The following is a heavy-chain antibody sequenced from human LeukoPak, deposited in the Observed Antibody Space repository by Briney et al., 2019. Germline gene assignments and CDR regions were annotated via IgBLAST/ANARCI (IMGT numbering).Heavy chain of an antibody. CDR1: GYSISSGYY. V-gene: IGHV4-38-2*02. D-gene: IGHD5-18*01. Sequence: PSETLSLTCTVSGYSISSGYYWGWIRQPPGKGLEWIGSIYHSGSTYYNPSLKSRVTISVDTSKNQFSLKLSSVTAADTAVYYCASSQLWPYYFDYWGQGTLVTVSS. J-gene: IGHJ4*02. CDR3: ASSQLWPYYFDY. CDR2: IYHSGST.